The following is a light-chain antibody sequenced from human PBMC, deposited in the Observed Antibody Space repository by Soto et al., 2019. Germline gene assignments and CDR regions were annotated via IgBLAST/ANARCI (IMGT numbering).Light chain of an antibody. J-gene: IGKJ1*01. Sequence: DIRMTQSPSSLSASVGDTVTINCRASQNIDIYLNWYQQKPGTAPKVLISGASNLQRGVPSRFSGSGSGTDFTLTINNLQPEDFARYFCQQTFNSPPWTFGQRTKADI. CDR3: QQTFNSPPWT. CDR2: GAS. V-gene: IGKV1-39*01. CDR1: QNIDIY.